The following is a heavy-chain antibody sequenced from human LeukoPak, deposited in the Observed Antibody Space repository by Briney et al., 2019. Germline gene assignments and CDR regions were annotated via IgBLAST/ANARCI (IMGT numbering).Heavy chain of an antibody. CDR1: GGSISSSSYY. CDR3: ASNPPSWIQLWLS. D-gene: IGHD5-18*01. Sequence: KPSETLSLTCTVSGGSISSSSYYWGWIRQPPGKGLEWIGSIYYSGSTYYNPSLKSRVTISVDTSKNQFSLKLSSVTAADTAVYYCASNPPSWIQLWLSWGQGTLVTVSS. CDR2: IYYSGST. V-gene: IGHV4-39*07. J-gene: IGHJ4*02.